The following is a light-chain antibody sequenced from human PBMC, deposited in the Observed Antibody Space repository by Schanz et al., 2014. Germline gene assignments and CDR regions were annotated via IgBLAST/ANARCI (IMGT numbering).Light chain of an antibody. Sequence: EIVLTQSPATLSLSPGERATLSCRASQSVSSYLAWYQQKPGQAPRLLIYDASNRATGIPARFSGSGSGTDFTLTISRLEPEDFAAYYCQQYGRSPWTFGQGTKVDIK. CDR2: DAS. J-gene: IGKJ1*01. CDR3: QQYGRSPWT. V-gene: IGKV3-11*01. CDR1: QSVSSY.